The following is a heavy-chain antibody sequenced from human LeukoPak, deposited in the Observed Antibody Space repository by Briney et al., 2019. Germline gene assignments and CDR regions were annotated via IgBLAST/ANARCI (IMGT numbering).Heavy chain of an antibody. CDR3: ARVGGNDSTGHYSVDY. V-gene: IGHV4-38-2*01. D-gene: IGHD3-22*01. Sequence: PSENLSLISAVSGYSITSVYWWGWIRQSPGRGLDWIGSLHHSGITSYHPSLKSRVTISVDTSKNQFSLRLYSVTAADTAVYYCARVGGNDSTGHYSVDYWGQGTLVTVSS. CDR2: LHHSGIT. CDR1: GYSITSVYW. J-gene: IGHJ4*02.